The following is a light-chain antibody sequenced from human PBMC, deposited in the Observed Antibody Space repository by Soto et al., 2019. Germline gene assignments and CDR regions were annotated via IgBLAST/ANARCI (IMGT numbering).Light chain of an antibody. CDR1: QSVTSNY. CDR3: QQYGSSPLT. CDR2: GAS. J-gene: IGKJ4*01. Sequence: EIVLTPSPGTLSLSPVERATLSCRASQSVTSNYLAWYQQTPGQAPRLLIYGASSRATGIPDRFSGSGSGTDFTLTISRLEPEDFAVYYCQQYGSSPLTFGGGTKVDIK. V-gene: IGKV3-20*01.